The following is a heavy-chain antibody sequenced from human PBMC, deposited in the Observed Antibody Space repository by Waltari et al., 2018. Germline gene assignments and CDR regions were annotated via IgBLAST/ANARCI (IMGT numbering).Heavy chain of an antibody. CDR1: GVSFRIYA. V-gene: IGHV3-64*01. Sequence: EVQLVESGGGLVQPGGSLRLSCAASGVSFRIYAMHWVCQAPGKGLEYVSAISSNGVSTYYANSMKGRLSSSRDNSKNTLYLQMGSLRAEDMAVYYCARSPDQPDSLDYYMDVWGKGTTVTVSS. D-gene: IGHD2-21*01. J-gene: IGHJ6*03. CDR3: ARSPDQPDSLDYYMDV. CDR2: ISSNGVST.